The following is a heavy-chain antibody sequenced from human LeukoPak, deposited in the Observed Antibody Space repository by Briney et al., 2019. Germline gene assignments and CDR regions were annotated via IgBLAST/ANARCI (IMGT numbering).Heavy chain of an antibody. Sequence: PGGSLRLSCAASGFTFSNYGMHWVRQAPGKGLEWVAFIRYDGNNKHYADSVKGRFTISRDNSKNTLYLQMNSLRPEDTAVYHCATHCSGGGCYSLLYYHYYMDVWGKGTTVTVSS. CDR3: ATHCSGGGCYSLLYYHYYMDV. J-gene: IGHJ6*03. D-gene: IGHD2-15*01. CDR1: GFTFSNYG. V-gene: IGHV3-30*02. CDR2: IRYDGNNK.